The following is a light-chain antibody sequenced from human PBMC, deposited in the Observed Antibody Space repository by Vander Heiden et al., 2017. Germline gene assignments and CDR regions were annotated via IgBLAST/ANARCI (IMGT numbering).Light chain of an antibody. V-gene: IGKV3-15*01. CDR2: GAS. Sequence: EIVMTQSPDTLSVSPGERATLSCRASQNVNSNLAWYQQNPGQAPRLLIYGASTRATEIPARFSGSGSGTEFTLTISSLQSEDFAVYYCQQYSNWPRTFGQGTKVEIK. CDR3: QQYSNWPRT. J-gene: IGKJ1*01. CDR1: QNVNSN.